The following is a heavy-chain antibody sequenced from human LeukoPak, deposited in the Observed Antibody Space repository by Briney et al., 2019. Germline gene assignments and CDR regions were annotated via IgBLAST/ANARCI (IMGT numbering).Heavy chain of an antibody. CDR2: ISSDGGDA. CDR1: GFTFSDFA. Sequence: GGSLRLSCAASGFTFSDFAMSWVRQIPGKGLEWVSVISSDGGDAYYADSVKGRFTISRDNSKNTLYLQMSSLRAEDTAVYYCGYYGSGTYYDYWGQGTLGTVSS. J-gene: IGHJ4*02. CDR3: GYYGSGTYYDY. D-gene: IGHD3-10*01. V-gene: IGHV3-23*01.